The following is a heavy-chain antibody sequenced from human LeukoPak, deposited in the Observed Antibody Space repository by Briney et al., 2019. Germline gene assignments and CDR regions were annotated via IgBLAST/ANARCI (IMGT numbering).Heavy chain of an antibody. CDR2: INPNSGGT. Sequence: ASVKVSCKASGYTFTGCYMHWVRQAPGQGLEWMGWINPNSGGTNYAQKFQGRVTMTRDTSISTAYMELSRLRSDDTAVYYSARGLRRTENWFDPWGQGTLVTVSS. V-gene: IGHV1-2*02. D-gene: IGHD3-16*01. CDR1: GYTFTGCY. J-gene: IGHJ5*02. CDR3: ARGLRRTENWFDP.